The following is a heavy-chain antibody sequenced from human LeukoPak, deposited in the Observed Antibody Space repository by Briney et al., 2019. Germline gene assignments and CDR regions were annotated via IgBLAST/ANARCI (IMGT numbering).Heavy chain of an antibody. CDR1: GGSISSSSYY. Sequence: SETLSLTCTVSGGSISSSSYYWGWIRQPPGKGLEWIGSIYYSGSTYYNPSLKSRVTISVDTSKNQFSLKLSSVTAADTAVDYCASPSGSEGFDYWGQGTLVTVSS. V-gene: IGHV4-39*01. CDR2: IYYSGST. CDR3: ASPSGSEGFDY. J-gene: IGHJ4*02.